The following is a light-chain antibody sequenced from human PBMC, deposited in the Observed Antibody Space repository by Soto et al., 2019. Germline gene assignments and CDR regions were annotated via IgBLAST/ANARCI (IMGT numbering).Light chain of an antibody. CDR2: DVS. V-gene: IGLV2-18*02. J-gene: IGLJ1*01. CDR1: GSDVGTYNR. Sequence: QSALTQPPSVSGSPGQSVAISCTGTGSDVGTYNRVSGYQQPPGTAPKLMIYDVSDRPSGVPDRFSGSKSGNTASLTISGLQAEDEADYYCSSYTSSSTYVFGTGTKVTVL. CDR3: SSYTSSSTYV.